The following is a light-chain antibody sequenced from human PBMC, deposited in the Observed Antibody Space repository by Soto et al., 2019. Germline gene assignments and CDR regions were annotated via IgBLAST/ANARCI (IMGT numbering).Light chain of an antibody. J-gene: IGLJ1*01. Sequence: QSALTRPASVSGSPGQSITISRTRANSEVGGYNYVSWYQQHPGKAPKLMTYEVSNRPSGVSNRFSGSKSGNTASLTISGLQAEDEADYYCGSYTSGSTFYVVGTGTEVTVL. CDR1: NSEVGGYNY. V-gene: IGLV2-14*01. CDR3: GSYTSGSTFYV. CDR2: EVS.